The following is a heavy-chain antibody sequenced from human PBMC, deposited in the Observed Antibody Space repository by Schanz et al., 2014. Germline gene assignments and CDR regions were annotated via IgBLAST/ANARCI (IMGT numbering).Heavy chain of an antibody. V-gene: IGHV4-4*02. J-gene: IGHJ5*02. CDR2: IIHDGRT. D-gene: IGHD2-2*01. Sequence: QVHLQESGPGLVKPSGTLSLTCAVSGVSISRTNWWHWVRQSPGKGLEWLGEIIHDGRTNYNPSLGSRVTISLDKSENQFSLELTSVTAADTALYFCARVKQGCSDTSCVLDPWGQGTLVTVSS. CDR3: ARVKQGCSDTSCVLDP. CDR1: GVSISRTNW.